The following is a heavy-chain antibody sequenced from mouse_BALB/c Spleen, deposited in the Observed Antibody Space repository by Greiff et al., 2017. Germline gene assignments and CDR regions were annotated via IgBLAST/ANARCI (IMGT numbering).Heavy chain of an antibody. CDR3: ARWGYGNYGYYYAIAS. Sequence: VQLQQSGPELVKPGASVKIPCKASGYTFTDYNMDWVKQSHGKSLEWIGDINPNNGGTIYNQKFKGKATLTVDKSSSTAYMELRSLTSEDTAVYYCARWGYGNYGYYYAIASWGQGPSVTVSS. J-gene: IGHJ4*01. D-gene: IGHD2-10*02. CDR1: GYTFTDYN. CDR2: INPNNGGT. V-gene: IGHV1-18*01.